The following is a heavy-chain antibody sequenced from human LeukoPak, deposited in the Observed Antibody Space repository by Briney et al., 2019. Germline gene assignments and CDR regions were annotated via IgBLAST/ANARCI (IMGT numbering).Heavy chain of an antibody. CDR2: IGSSGSTI. V-gene: IGHV3-11*01. Sequence: GGALRLSCAASGFTYSDYYMSWIRQAPGKGLEGVSYIGSSGSTIYYADSVKGRFTISRDNAKNSLYLKMNSLRAEDTAVYYCAAKTTARSLDYWGQGTLVTVSS. J-gene: IGHJ4*02. CDR3: AAKTTARSLDY. D-gene: IGHD4-11*01. CDR1: GFTYSDYY.